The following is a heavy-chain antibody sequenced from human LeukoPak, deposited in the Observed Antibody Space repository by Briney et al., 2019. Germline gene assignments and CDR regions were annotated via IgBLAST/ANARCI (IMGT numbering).Heavy chain of an antibody. CDR2: INSDGSST. D-gene: IGHD3/OR15-3a*01. CDR1: GFTFSSYW. J-gene: IGHJ5*02. CDR3: ARDYLGYLGFLDGA. V-gene: IGHV3-74*01. Sequence: PGGSLRLSCAASGFTFSSYWMHWVRQAPGKGLVWVSRINSDGSSTSYADSVKGRFTISRDNAKNTLYLQMNSLRAEDTAMYYCARDYLGYLGFLDGAWGQGTLVTVSS.